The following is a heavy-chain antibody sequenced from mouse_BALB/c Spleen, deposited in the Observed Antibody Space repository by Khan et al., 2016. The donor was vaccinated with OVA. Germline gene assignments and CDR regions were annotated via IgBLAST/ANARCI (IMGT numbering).Heavy chain of an antibody. D-gene: IGHD2-3*01. V-gene: IGHV3-2*02. Sequence: EVQLQESGPGLVKPSQSLSLTCTVTGYSITSDYAWNWIRQFPGNKLELMGYISYSGSPNYNPALKSRISITRETSTNHFFLQLNSVTTEETATYYCARDGSRYNYAMDYWGQGTSVTVSS. CDR1: GYSITSDYA. CDR3: ARDGSRYNYAMDY. J-gene: IGHJ4*01. CDR2: ISYSGSP.